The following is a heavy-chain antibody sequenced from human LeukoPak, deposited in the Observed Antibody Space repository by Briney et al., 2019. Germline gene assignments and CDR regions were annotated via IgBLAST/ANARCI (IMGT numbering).Heavy chain of an antibody. D-gene: IGHD3-3*01. CDR2: IIPIVGTA. Sequence: SVKVSCKASGGTFSSYAISWVRQAPGQGLEWMGGIIPIVGTANYAQKFQGRVTITTDESTSTAYMELSSLRSEDTAVYYCARYDFWSGYLGHYYYCYMDVWGKGTTVTVSS. CDR3: ARYDFWSGYLGHYYYCYMDV. J-gene: IGHJ6*03. CDR1: GGTFSSYA. V-gene: IGHV1-69*05.